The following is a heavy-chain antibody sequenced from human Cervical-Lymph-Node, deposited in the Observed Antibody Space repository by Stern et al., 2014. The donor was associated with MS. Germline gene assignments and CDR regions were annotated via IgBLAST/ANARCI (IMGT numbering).Heavy chain of an antibody. CDR3: ATGAVDNWFDP. D-gene: IGHD4-23*01. Sequence: VQLVQSGADVMKPGSSVRVSCKASGDISWLRQARGQGLEYMGGIIRPVGTAHYTQRFQGRLTITPDKLTHNTYMELSSLRSDDTAIYYCATGAVDNWFDPWGQGTLVSVSS. J-gene: IGHJ5*02. CDR2: IIRPVGTA. CDR1: GD. V-gene: IGHV1-69*06.